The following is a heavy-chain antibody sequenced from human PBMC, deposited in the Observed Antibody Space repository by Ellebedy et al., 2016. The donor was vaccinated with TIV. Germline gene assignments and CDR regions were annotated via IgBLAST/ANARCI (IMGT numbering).Heavy chain of an antibody. CDR2: ISGYNGET. Sequence: AASVKVSCKTSGYKFTSYGISWVRQAPGQGLEWMGWISGYNGETNYAQKFQDRVTMTIDASTITAYLELSSLNSDDTAVYYCARYTRLLSNFWGPGTLVTVSS. CDR3: ARYTRLLSNF. D-gene: IGHD2-21*02. CDR1: GYKFTSYG. V-gene: IGHV1-18*01. J-gene: IGHJ4*02.